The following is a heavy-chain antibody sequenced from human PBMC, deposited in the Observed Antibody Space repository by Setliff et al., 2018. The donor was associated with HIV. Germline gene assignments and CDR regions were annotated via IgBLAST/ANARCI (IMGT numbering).Heavy chain of an antibody. D-gene: IGHD6-6*01. CDR2: SYHTGST. Sequence: SETLSLTCAVYGYPIDSGFYWGWIRQTPGKGLEWIASSYHTGSTYYNPSLKSRVTIPVGTSKNQFSLKLSSVTAADTAVYYCARHDTEYSSYPIDYWGQGNLVTVSS. J-gene: IGHJ4*02. CDR1: GYPIDSGFY. V-gene: IGHV4-38-2*01. CDR3: ARHDTEYSSYPIDY.